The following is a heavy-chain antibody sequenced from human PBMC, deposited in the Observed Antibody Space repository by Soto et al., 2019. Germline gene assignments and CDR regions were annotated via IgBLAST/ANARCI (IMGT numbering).Heavy chain of an antibody. J-gene: IGHJ6*02. Sequence: PGESLKISCKGSGYSFTSYWIGWVRQMPGKGLEWMGVIYPGDSDTRYSPSFQGQVTISADKSISTAYLQWSSLKASDTAMYYCARTSAAGKYYYGMDVWGQGTTVTVSS. CDR3: ARTSAAGKYYYGMDV. CDR2: IYPGDSDT. V-gene: IGHV5-51*01. D-gene: IGHD6-13*01. CDR1: GYSFTSYW.